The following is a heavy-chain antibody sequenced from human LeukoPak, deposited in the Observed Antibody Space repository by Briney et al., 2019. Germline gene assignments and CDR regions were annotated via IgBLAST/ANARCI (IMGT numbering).Heavy chain of an antibody. CDR1: GGSFSGYY. Sequence: PSETLSLTCAVYGGSFSGYYWSWIRQPPGKGLEWIGEINHSGSTNYNPSLKSRVTISVDTSKNQFSLKLSSVTAADTAVYYCAGGRTMIAPAADYWGQGNLVTVSS. J-gene: IGHJ4*02. V-gene: IGHV4-34*01. CDR3: AGGRTMIAPAADY. D-gene: IGHD3-22*01. CDR2: INHSGST.